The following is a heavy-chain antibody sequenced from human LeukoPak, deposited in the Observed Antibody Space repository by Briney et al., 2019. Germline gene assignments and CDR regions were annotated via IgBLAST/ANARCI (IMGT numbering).Heavy chain of an antibody. J-gene: IGHJ4*02. Sequence: ASVKVSCKASGYTFTGYDIIWVRQATGQGLEWMGWMNPNTGYTGYAHQFQGRITMTRNTAISTAYMDLSSLNSQDTAVYYCARSSAWAHFDNWGQGTLVSVFS. V-gene: IGHV1-8*01. D-gene: IGHD2-15*01. CDR2: MNPNTGYT. CDR1: GYTFTGYD. CDR3: ARSSAWAHFDN.